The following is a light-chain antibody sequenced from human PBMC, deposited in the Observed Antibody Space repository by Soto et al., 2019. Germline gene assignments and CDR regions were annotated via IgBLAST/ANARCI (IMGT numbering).Light chain of an antibody. CDR1: SSNIGSNT. V-gene: IGLV1-44*01. Sequence: SVLTQPPSASGTPGQRVTISCSGSSSNIGSNTVNWYHQLPGTAPKLLIYNNYQRSSGVPDRFSGSKSGTSASLAISGLQSEDEADYYCAAWDDSLNGYVFGTGTKVTVL. CDR2: NNY. J-gene: IGLJ1*01. CDR3: AAWDDSLNGYV.